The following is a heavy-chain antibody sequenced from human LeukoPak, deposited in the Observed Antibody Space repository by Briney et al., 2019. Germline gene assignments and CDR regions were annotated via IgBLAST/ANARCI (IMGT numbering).Heavy chain of an antibody. CDR3: AREVSDYKRAYFHYYMDV. D-gene: IGHD4-11*01. CDR2: IYTSGGT. CDR1: GGSIISATYY. Sequence: KPSETLSLTCTVSGGSIISATYYWSCLRQPAGKGLEWIRRIYTSGGTDYNPSLKSRVTISIDTSKNQFSLKLTSVTAADTAAYYCAREVSDYKRAYFHYYMDVWGKGTTVTISS. J-gene: IGHJ6*03. V-gene: IGHV4-61*02.